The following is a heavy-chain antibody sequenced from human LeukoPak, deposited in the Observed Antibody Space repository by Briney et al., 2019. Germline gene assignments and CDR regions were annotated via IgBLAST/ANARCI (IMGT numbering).Heavy chain of an antibody. CDR2: ISWNSGSI. D-gene: IGHD6-19*01. CDR3: AKSSVAGTGGVDY. Sequence: PGGFLRLSCAASGFTFDDYAMHWVRQAPGKGLEWVSGISWNSGSIGYADSVKGRFTISRDNAKNSLYLQMNSLRAEDTALYYCAKSSVAGTGGVDYWGQGTLVTVSS. CDR1: GFTFDDYA. J-gene: IGHJ4*02. V-gene: IGHV3-9*01.